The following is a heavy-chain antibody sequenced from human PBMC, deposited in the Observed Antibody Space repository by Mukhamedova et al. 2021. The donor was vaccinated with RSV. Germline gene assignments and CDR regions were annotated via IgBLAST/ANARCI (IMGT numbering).Heavy chain of an antibody. CDR2: ILYNGNT. D-gene: IGHD3/OR15-3a*01. Sequence: TISGGSVASDSWSWIRQPPGKALEWLGYILYNGNTYYNSSLQSRVTISMDRSKNQFSLRLTSVTAADTAGYYCARDQSLIFYW. V-gene: IGHV4-59*02. CDR1: GGSVASDS. CDR3: ARDQSLIFYW. J-gene: IGHJ2*01.